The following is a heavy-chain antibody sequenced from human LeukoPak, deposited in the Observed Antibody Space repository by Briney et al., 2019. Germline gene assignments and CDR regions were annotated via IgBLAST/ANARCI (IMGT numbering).Heavy chain of an antibody. CDR1: GFTFSSYW. V-gene: IGHV3-74*01. D-gene: IGHD5-18*01. CDR3: ASGRGYSYAYFDY. J-gene: IGHJ4*02. Sequence: PGGSLRLSCAASGFTFSSYWMHWVRQAPGKGLVWVSRIKSDGSSISYADSVKGRFTISRDNAKNTLYLQMNSLRAEDTAVYYCASGRGYSYAYFDYWGQGTLVTVSS. CDR2: IKSDGSSI.